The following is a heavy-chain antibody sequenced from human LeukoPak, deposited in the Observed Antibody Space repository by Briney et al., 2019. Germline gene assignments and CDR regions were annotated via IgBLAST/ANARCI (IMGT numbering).Heavy chain of an antibody. CDR3: ARDQEGSSGWYTGGGYYYYGMDV. V-gene: IGHV6-1*01. Sequence: SQTLSLTCAISGDSVSSNSAAWNWTRQSPSRGFEWLGRTYYRSKWYNDYAVSVKSRITINPDTSKNQFSLQLNSVTPEDTAVYYCARDQEGSSGWYTGGGYYYYGMDVWGQGTTVTVSS. CDR2: TYYRSKWYN. CDR1: GDSVSSNSAA. J-gene: IGHJ6*02. D-gene: IGHD6-19*01.